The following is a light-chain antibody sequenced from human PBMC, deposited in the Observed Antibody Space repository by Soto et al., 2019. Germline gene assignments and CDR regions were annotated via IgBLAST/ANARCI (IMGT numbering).Light chain of an antibody. CDR3: QHMAT. CDR1: QTISSS. V-gene: IGKV1-5*03. J-gene: IGKJ1*01. CDR2: RAS. Sequence: DIQMTQSPSTLSASVGDRVTITCRASQTISSSLAWYQQKPGKAPKPLIYRASSLESGVPSRFSGSGSGTEFTLTISSLQPDNLATYFCQHMATFGQGTKVEIK.